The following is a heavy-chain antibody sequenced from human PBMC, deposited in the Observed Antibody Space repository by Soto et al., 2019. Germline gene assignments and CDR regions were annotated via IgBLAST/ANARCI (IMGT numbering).Heavy chain of an antibody. Sequence: QVQLVESGGGVVQPGRALRLSCAASGFTFTTYAIHWVRQAPGKGLEWVAVISYDGSNKYYADSVEGRFTISRDNSKNTLYLQMKSLRAEDTAVYYCAREYSSGWYYFNHWGQGTLVTVSS. CDR3: AREYSSGWYYFNH. V-gene: IGHV3-30-3*01. J-gene: IGHJ4*02. D-gene: IGHD6-19*01. CDR1: GFTFTTYA. CDR2: ISYDGSNK.